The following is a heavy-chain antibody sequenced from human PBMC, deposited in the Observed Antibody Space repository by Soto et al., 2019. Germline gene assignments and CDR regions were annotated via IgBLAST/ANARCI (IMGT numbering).Heavy chain of an antibody. D-gene: IGHD2-15*01. CDR2: MNPNSGNT. Sequence: ASVKVSCKASGCTFTSYDINWVRQATGQGLEWMGWMNPNSGNTGYAQKFQGRVTMTRNTSISTAYMELSSLRSEDTAVYYCARVYCSGGSCYSDYWGQGTLVTVSS. J-gene: IGHJ4*02. CDR1: GCTFTSYD. V-gene: IGHV1-8*01. CDR3: ARVYCSGGSCYSDY.